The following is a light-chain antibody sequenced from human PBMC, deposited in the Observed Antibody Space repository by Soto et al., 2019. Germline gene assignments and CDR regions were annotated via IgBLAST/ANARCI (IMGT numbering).Light chain of an antibody. CDR1: QSVNNY. V-gene: IGKV3-20*01. Sequence: EIVLTQSPATLSLSPGERATLSCRASQSVNNYLAWYQQKPGQAPRLLIYGASSRATGIPDRFSGSGSGTDFTLTISRLEPEDFAVYYCQQYGSSPGLFTFGPGTKVDIK. CDR3: QQYGSSPGLFT. CDR2: GAS. J-gene: IGKJ3*01.